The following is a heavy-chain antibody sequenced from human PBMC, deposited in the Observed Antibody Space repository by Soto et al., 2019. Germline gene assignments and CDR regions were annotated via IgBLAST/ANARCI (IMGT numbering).Heavy chain of an antibody. J-gene: IGHJ6*02. D-gene: IGHD6-13*01. CDR2: IYYSGST. CDR3: ARGPRIAAAGPVYYYYYGMDV. CDR1: GGSVSSGSYY. Sequence: SETLSLTCTVSGGSVSSGSYYWSWIRQPPGKGLEWIGYIYYSGSTNYNPSLKSRVTISVDTSKNQFSLKLSSVTAADTAVYYCARGPRIAAAGPVYYYYYGMDVWGQGTTVTVS. V-gene: IGHV4-61*01.